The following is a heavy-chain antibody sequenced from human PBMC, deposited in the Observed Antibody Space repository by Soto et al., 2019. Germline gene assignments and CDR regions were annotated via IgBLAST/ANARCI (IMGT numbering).Heavy chain of an antibody. CDR2: IFHSGET. D-gene: IGHD3-10*02. J-gene: IGHJ3*01. CDR3: ARSHYVLGDFDV. V-gene: IGHV4-30-4*08. CDR1: GASISSGDYY. Sequence: QVQLQESGPGLVKPSETLSLTCTVSGASISSGDYYWSWIRQSPGKGLQWNGYIFHSGETYYTPSLESRLSISIDASKNQFSLNLNSVTAADTAVYFCARSHYVLGDFDVWGRGTVVTVSS.